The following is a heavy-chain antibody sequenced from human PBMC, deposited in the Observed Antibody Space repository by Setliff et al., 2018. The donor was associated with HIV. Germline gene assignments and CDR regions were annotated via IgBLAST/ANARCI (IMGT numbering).Heavy chain of an antibody. J-gene: IGHJ4*02. Sequence: SETLSLTCIVSGGSIVNNNYYWGWIRQPPGKGLEWIGSVYYSGSTYYNPSLKSRVSISVDRSKNQFSLKLRSVTAADTAVYYCAREPNDGEPGNFDYWGQGTLVTVSS. CDR1: GGSIVNNNYY. V-gene: IGHV4-39*07. CDR3: AREPNDGEPGNFDY. D-gene: IGHD1-1*01. CDR2: VYYSGST.